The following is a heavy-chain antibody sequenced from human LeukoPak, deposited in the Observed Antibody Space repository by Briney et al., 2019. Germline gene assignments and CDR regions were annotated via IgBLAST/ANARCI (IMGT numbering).Heavy chain of an antibody. D-gene: IGHD2-21*02. CDR1: AFSFSNYG. Sequence: GGSLRLSCAASAFSFSNYGMHWVRQAPGKGLEWVALIRYDGSNQDYADSVKGRFTISRDNSKNTLYLQMSSLRPEDTAVYYCAKDLLKWGDFGGYFDFWGQGTLVTVSS. J-gene: IGHJ4*02. CDR3: AKDLLKWGDFGGYFDF. CDR2: IRYDGSNQ. V-gene: IGHV3-30*02.